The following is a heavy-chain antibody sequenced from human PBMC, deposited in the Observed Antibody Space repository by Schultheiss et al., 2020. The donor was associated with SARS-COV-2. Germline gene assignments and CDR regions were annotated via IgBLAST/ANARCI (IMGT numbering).Heavy chain of an antibody. CDR3: VRDPDFYSSPWFDS. Sequence: GGSLRLSCATSGFTFRRHAMHWVRQAPGKGLEWVAFISYDGSNKYYGDSVKGRLTVSRDNSNDTVYLQMNSLRVEDTAVYFCVRDPDFYSSPWFDSWGQGTLVTVSS. CDR2: ISYDGSNK. V-gene: IGHV3-30*04. CDR1: GFTFRRHA. J-gene: IGHJ5*01. D-gene: IGHD6-13*01.